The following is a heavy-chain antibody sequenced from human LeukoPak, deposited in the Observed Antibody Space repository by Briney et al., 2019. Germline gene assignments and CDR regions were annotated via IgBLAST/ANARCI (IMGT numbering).Heavy chain of an antibody. V-gene: IGHV4-34*01. CDR2: INHSGST. Sequence: SETLSLTCAVYGGSFSGYCWSWIRQPPGKGLEWIGEINHSGSTNYNPSLKSRVTISVDTSKNQFSLKLSSVTAADTAVYYCAGGHHIPSYDFWSGYYTDYYYFGMEVWGQGTTVTGSS. J-gene: IGHJ6*02. D-gene: IGHD3-3*01. CDR3: AGGHHIPSYDFWSGYYTDYYYFGMEV. CDR1: GGSFSGYC.